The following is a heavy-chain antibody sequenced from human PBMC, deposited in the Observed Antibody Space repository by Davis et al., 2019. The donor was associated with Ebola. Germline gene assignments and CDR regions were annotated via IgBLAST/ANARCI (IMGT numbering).Heavy chain of an antibody. V-gene: IGHV1-18*01. CDR2: ISAYNGNT. J-gene: IGHJ5*02. D-gene: IGHD3-10*01. CDR3: ARAVTMVLPSGWFDP. CDR1: GYTFTRYG. Sequence: AASVKVPCKASGYTFTRYGLSWVRQAPGQGLEWMGWISAYNGNTNYAQNLQGRVTMTTDTSTSTAYMEVRSLRYDDTAVYYCARAVTMVLPSGWFDPWGQGTLVTVSS.